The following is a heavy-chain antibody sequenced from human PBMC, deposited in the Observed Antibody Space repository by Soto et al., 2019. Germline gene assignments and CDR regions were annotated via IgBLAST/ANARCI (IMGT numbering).Heavy chain of an antibody. Sequence: ESLKISCKGSGYSFTSYWISWVRQIPGKGLEWMGRIDPSDSYTNYSPSFQGHVTISADKSISTAYLQWSSLKASDTAMYYCASLVVAVPAAIGSSSFHGMDVWGQGTTVTVSS. CDR3: ASLVVAVPAAIGSSSFHGMDV. V-gene: IGHV5-10-1*01. CDR1: GYSFTSYW. J-gene: IGHJ6*02. CDR2: IDPSDSYT. D-gene: IGHD2-2*02.